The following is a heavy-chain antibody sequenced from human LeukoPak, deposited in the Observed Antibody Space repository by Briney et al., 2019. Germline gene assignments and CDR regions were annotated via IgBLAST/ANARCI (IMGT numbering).Heavy chain of an antibody. D-gene: IGHD2-8*01. Sequence: GGSLRLSCAASGFTFSSYAMHWVRQAPGKGLEWVAVISYDGSNKYYADSVKGRFTISRDNSKNTLYLQMNSLRAEDTAVYYCARVVNGCFDYWGQGTLVTVSS. CDR3: ARVVNGCFDY. CDR1: GFTFSSYA. CDR2: ISYDGSNK. J-gene: IGHJ4*02. V-gene: IGHV3-30-3*01.